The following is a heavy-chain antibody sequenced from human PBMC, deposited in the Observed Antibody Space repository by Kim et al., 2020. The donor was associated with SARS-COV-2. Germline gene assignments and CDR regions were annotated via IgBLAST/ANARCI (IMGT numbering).Heavy chain of an antibody. CDR3: ARDRLTCSGGSCYRPALYYYYGMDV. J-gene: IGHJ6*02. CDR2: INPSGGST. Sequence: ASVKVSCKASGYTFTSYYMHWVRQAPGQGLEWMGIINPSGGSTSYAQKFQGRVTMTRDTSTSTVYMELSSLRSEDTAVYYCARDRLTCSGGSCYRPALYYYYGMDVWGQGTTVTVSS. CDR1: GYTFTSYY. D-gene: IGHD2-15*01. V-gene: IGHV1-46*01.